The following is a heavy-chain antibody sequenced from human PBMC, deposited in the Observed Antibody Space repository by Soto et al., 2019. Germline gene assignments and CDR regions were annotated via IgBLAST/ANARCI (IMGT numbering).Heavy chain of an antibody. CDR3: ARDLPDYGDYLR. J-gene: IGHJ4*02. Sequence: EVQVVESGGGLVQPGGSLRLSCAVSGSTVSSNHMSWVRQAPGKGLECVSVIYSNGRTYYADSVKARFTISTDSPRNTVYLQMKSLRAEDTAVYCCARDLPDYGDYLRWGQGTLVTVSS. CDR1: GSTVSSNH. D-gene: IGHD4-17*01. V-gene: IGHV3-66*01. CDR2: IYSNGRT.